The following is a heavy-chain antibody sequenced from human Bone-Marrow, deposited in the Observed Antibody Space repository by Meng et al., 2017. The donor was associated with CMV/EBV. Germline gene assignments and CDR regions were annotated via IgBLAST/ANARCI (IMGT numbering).Heavy chain of an antibody. CDR1: GGSVSSGSYY. V-gene: IGHV4-61*01. CDR2: IYYSGST. Sequence: SETLSLTCTVSGGSVSSGSYYWSWIRQPPGKGLEWIGYIYYSGSTNYNPSLKSRVTISVDTSKNQFSLKLSSVTAADTAVYYCARGHRGRTTWGQGTLATVSS. J-gene: IGHJ5*02. D-gene: IGHD1-7*01. CDR3: ARGHRGRTT.